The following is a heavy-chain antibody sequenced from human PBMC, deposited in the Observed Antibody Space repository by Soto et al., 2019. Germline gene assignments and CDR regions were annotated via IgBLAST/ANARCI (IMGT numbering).Heavy chain of an antibody. J-gene: IGHJ3*02. V-gene: IGHV5-51*01. CDR3: ARRITMARGVVPHAFDI. CDR1: GYSFTNYW. Sequence: PGESLKISCKGSGYSFTNYWIGWVRQMPGEGLEWMGLIYPGDSDTRYSPSFQGQVTISADKSINTAYLQWSSLKAADTAMYYCARRITMARGVVPHAFDIRGQGTVVTVSS. CDR2: IYPGDSDT. D-gene: IGHD3-10*01.